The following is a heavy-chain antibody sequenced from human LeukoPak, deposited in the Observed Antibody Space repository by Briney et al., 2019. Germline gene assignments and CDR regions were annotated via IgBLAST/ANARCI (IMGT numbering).Heavy chain of an antibody. Sequence: GGSLRLSCAASGFTFSSYGMHWVRQAPGKGLEWVAFIRYDGSNKYYADSVKGRFTISRDNSKNTLYLQMNSLRAEDTAVYYCAKASGEAYSSSTARRRRLRCLDYWGQGTLVTVSS. D-gene: IGHD6-13*01. V-gene: IGHV3-30*02. CDR3: AKASGEAYSSSTARRRRLRCLDY. CDR1: GFTFSSYG. J-gene: IGHJ4*02. CDR2: IRYDGSNK.